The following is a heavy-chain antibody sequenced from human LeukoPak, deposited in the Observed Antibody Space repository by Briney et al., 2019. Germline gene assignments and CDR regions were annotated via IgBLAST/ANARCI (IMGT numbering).Heavy chain of an antibody. V-gene: IGHV5-51*01. CDR1: GYTFTSYW. D-gene: IGHD1-26*01. Sequence: ASVKVSCKTSGYTFTSYWIGWVRQLPGKGLEWRGLIYPGDSDTRYSPSFQGQVTISADKSISTAYLQWSSLKASDTAMYYCARRKSSSNYYVEAFDIWGQGTMVTVSS. J-gene: IGHJ3*02. CDR2: IYPGDSDT. CDR3: ARRKSSSNYYVEAFDI.